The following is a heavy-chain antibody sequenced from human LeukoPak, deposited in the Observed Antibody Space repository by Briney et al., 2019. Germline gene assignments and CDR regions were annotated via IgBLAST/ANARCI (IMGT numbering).Heavy chain of an antibody. V-gene: IGHV4-34*12. CDR2: IIDTGST. CDR1: GESFSGYY. D-gene: IGHD5-18*01. J-gene: IGHJ6*03. CDR3: ASKYNYYYYYMDV. Sequence: PSETLSLTCVVYGESFSGYYWTWIRQPPGKGLEWIGEIIDTGSTKYNSSLKSRVTISVDTSKNEFSLKLSSVTAADMAVYYCASKYNYYYYYMDVWGKGTTVTVSS.